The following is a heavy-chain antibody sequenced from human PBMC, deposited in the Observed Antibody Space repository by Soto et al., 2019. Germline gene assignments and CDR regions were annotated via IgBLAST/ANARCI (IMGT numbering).Heavy chain of an antibody. V-gene: IGHV1-8*01. CDR1: GYTFTSYD. CDR3: ARVLCSGWDETIWFDL. D-gene: IGHD6-19*01. Sequence: ASVKVSCKASGYTFTSYDINWVRQATGQGLEWMGWMNPNSGNTGYAQKFQGRVTMTRNTSISTAYMELSSLRSEDTAVYYCARVLCSGWDETIWFDLWGQGTLVTVSS. J-gene: IGHJ5*02. CDR2: MNPNSGNT.